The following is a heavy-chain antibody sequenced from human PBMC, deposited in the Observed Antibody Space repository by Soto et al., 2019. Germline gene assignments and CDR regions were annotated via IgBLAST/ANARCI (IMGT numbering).Heavy chain of an antibody. CDR1: VDAFSGYP. D-gene: IGHD3-22*01. J-gene: IGHJ1*01. Sequence: SPLNRACKSAVDAFSGYPISCLRQTHGQGLEWMGGSIPIFGTANYAQKFQGRVTITADESTSTAYMELSSMRSEDTAVYYCARDGARSGYSYEGRDPVSEYFQHWGQGTLVTVSS. CDR3: ARDGARSGYSYEGRDPVSEYFQH. V-gene: IGHV1-69*13. CDR2: SIPIFGTA.